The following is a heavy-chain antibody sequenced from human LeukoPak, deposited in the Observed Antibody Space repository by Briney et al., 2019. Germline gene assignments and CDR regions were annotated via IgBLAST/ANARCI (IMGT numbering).Heavy chain of an antibody. D-gene: IGHD2-15*01. V-gene: IGHV4-59*01. CDR3: ARESGGRVDY. CDR1: GGSISSYY. J-gene: IGHJ4*02. Sequence: SETLSLTCTVSGGSISSYYWSWIRQPPGKGLEWIGCIYYSGSTNYNPSLKSRVTISVDTSKNQFSLKLSSVTAADTAVYYCARESGGRVDYWGQGTLVTVSS. CDR2: IYYSGST.